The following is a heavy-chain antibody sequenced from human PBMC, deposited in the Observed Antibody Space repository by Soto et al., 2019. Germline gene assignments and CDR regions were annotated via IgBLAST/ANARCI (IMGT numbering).Heavy chain of an antibody. V-gene: IGHV3-23*01. D-gene: IGHD1-20*01. CDR1: GFTFSSYA. CDR3: AKTITEGRWFSPTYHFAY. J-gene: IGHJ4*01. CDR2: ISGSGGST. Sequence: GGSLRLSCAASGFTFSSYAMSWVRQAPGKGLEWVSAISGSGGSTYYADSVKGRFTISRDNSKNTLYLQMNSLRAEDTAVYYCAKTITEGRWFSPTYHFAYWGQRTLVTGSS.